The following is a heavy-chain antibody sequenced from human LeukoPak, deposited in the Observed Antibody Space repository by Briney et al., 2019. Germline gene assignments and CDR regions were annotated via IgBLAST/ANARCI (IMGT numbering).Heavy chain of an antibody. J-gene: IGHJ4*02. V-gene: IGHV3-30*04. Sequence: HPGGSLRLSCAASGFTFSSYAMHWVRQAPGKGLEWVAVISYDGSNKYYADSVKGRFTISRDNSKNTLYLQMNSLRAEDTAVYYCARGGYYFDYWGQGTLVTVSS. CDR2: ISYDGSNK. CDR1: GFTFSSYA. CDR3: ARGGYYFDY. D-gene: IGHD3-16*01.